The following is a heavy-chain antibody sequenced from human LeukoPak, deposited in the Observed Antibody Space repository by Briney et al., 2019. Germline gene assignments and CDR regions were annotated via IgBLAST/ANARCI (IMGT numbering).Heavy chain of an antibody. J-gene: IGHJ5*02. Sequence: GASAKVSCKASGYTFTAYYIHWVRQAPGQGLEWMGRINPKNGDTNYAQKFQGRVTMTRDTSISTAYMDLSRLRSDDTAVYYCARLGENGLLTGYFYPWGQGTLVTVSS. CDR2: INPKNGDT. CDR1: GYTFTAYY. CDR3: ARLGENGLLTGYFYP. V-gene: IGHV1-2*06. D-gene: IGHD3-9*01.